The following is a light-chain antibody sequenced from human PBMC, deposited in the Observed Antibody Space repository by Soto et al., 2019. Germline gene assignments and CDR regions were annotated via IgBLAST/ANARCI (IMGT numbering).Light chain of an antibody. CDR1: QRLVHSDGIAY. J-gene: IGKJ5*01. Sequence: DFVMTQSPLSLRGTLGQPASISCRSNQRLVHSDGIAYFSWFQQRPGRSPRRLIYKVSNRDSGVPARFSGSGSGTDFALKISRVEAEDVGLYYCLQSTHLPPTFGQGTRLEIK. V-gene: IGKV2-30*02. CDR3: LQSTHLPPT. CDR2: KVS.